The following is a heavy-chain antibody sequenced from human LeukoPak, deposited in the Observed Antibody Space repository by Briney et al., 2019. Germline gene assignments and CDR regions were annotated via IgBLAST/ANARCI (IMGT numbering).Heavy chain of an antibody. CDR1: GFTFSSYG. V-gene: IGHV3-23*01. CDR3: AKKYNTGLDP. CDR2: ISNSGGST. D-gene: IGHD1-14*01. J-gene: IGHJ5*02. Sequence: GGSLRLSCAASGFTFSSYGMSWVRQAPGKGLEWVSSISNSGGSTYHADSVKGRFTISRDNSKNTLYLQMNSLRAEDTAVYYCAKKYNTGLDPWGQGTLVTVSS.